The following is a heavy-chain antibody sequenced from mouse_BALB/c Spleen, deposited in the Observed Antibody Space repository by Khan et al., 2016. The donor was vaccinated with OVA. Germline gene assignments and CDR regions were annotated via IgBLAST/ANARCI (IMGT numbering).Heavy chain of an antibody. CDR1: GYSITSDYV. V-gene: IGHV3-2*02. Sequence: EVQLVESGPGLVKPSQSLSLTCTVTGYSITSDYVWNWIRQFPGNKLEWMGYISYSGSTSYNPSLKSRISVTRDTSNNQFFLQLTSVTAEDTATYFCVRSRDYDDDDEYAMDYWGQGTSVTVSS. CDR2: ISYSGST. D-gene: IGHD2-4*01. J-gene: IGHJ4*01. CDR3: VRSRDYDDDDEYAMDY.